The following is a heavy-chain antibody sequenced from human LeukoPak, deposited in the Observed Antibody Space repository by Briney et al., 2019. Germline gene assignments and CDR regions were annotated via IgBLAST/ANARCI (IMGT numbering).Heavy chain of an antibody. J-gene: IGHJ5*02. D-gene: IGHD2-2*01. Sequence: PGGSLRLSCAASGFTFSSYAMSWVRQAPGKGLEWVSAISGSGGNTYYADSVKGRFTISRDNSKNTLYLQMSSLRAEDTAVYYCAKEPREYCSSTSCPNWIDPWGQGTLVTVSS. CDR3: AKEPREYCSSTSCPNWIDP. CDR2: ISGSGGNT. CDR1: GFTFSSYA. V-gene: IGHV3-23*01.